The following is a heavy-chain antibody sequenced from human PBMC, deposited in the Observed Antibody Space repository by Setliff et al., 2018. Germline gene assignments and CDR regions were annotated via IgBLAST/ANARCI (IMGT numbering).Heavy chain of an antibody. J-gene: IGHJ4*02. Sequence: GSLRLSCAASGFTFSTYWMSWVRQAPGKGLEWVANIKQDGSEKYYMDSVKGRFSISRDNAKNSLYLQMNSLRAEDTAVYYCARDHSMGYSYGHHFDYWGQGTLVTVSS. CDR3: ARDHSMGYSYGHHFDY. D-gene: IGHD5-18*01. V-gene: IGHV3-7*01. CDR1: GFTFSTYW. CDR2: IKQDGSEK.